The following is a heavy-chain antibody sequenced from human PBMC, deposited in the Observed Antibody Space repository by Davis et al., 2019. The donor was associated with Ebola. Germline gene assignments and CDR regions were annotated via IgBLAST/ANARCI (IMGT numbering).Heavy chain of an antibody. Sequence: PSEPLSPTCPLPGGSISSYYWSWIRQPPGKGLEWIGYIYYSGSTNYNPSLKSRVTISVDTSKNQFSLKLSSVTAADTAVYYCARGRTGDAFDIWGQGTMVTVSS. CDR1: GGSISSYY. J-gene: IGHJ3*02. CDR3: ARGRTGDAFDI. V-gene: IGHV4-59*12. D-gene: IGHD7-27*01. CDR2: IYYSGST.